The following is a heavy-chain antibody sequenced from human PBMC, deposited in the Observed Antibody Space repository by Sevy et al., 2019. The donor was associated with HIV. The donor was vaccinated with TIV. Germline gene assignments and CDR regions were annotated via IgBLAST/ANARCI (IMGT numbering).Heavy chain of an antibody. CDR2: IKQDGSGK. J-gene: IGHJ3*02. CDR3: ATDLFSSSSADVFDI. CDR1: GFTFSTYW. V-gene: IGHV3-7*01. Sequence: GGSLRLSCAASGFTFSTYWMNWVRQAPGKGLEWVANIKQDGSGKNYVDSVKGRFTTSKDNARNSLFLELNSLKVEDTVVYYCATDLFSSSSADVFDIWGQGTMVTVSS. D-gene: IGHD6-6*01.